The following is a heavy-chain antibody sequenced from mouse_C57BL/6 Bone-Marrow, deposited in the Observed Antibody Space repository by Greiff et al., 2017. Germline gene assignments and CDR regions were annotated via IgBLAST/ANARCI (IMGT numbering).Heavy chain of an antibody. Sequence: VQVVESGPGLVQPSQSLSITCTVSGFSLTSYGVHWVRQPPGKGLEWLGVIWSGGSTDYNAAFISRLSISKDNSKSQVFFKMNSLQADDTAIYYCAKMTAQATYFDYWGQGTTLTVSS. CDR1: GFSLTSYG. J-gene: IGHJ2*01. CDR2: IWSGGST. V-gene: IGHV2-4*01. CDR3: AKMTAQATYFDY. D-gene: IGHD3-2*02.